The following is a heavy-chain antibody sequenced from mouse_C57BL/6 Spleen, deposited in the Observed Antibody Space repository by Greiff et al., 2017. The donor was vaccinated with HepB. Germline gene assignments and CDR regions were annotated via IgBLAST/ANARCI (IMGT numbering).Heavy chain of an antibody. CDR2: IYPGDGDT. Sequence: VQLQQSGPELVKPGASVKISCKASGYAFSSSWMNWVKQRPGKGLEWIGRIYPGDGDTNYNGKFKGKATLTADKSSSTAYMQLSSLTSEDSAVYFCARYYYGSSTGFAYWGQGTLVTVSA. D-gene: IGHD1-1*01. J-gene: IGHJ3*01. CDR1: GYAFSSSW. CDR3: ARYYYGSSTGFAY. V-gene: IGHV1-82*01.